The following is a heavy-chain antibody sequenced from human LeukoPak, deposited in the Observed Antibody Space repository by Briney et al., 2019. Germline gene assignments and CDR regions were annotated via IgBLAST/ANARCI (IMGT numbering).Heavy chain of an antibody. Sequence: SETLSLTRTVSGGSMSNYYWSWIRQPPGKGLDWIGYIYYRGSTNYNPSLKSRVTISLDTSKKQFSLKLNSVTATDTAVYYCARHGGFYFDSWGQGTLVTVSS. CDR2: IYYRGST. D-gene: IGHD3-16*01. J-gene: IGHJ4*02. CDR1: GGSMSNYY. V-gene: IGHV4-59*08. CDR3: ARHGGFYFDS.